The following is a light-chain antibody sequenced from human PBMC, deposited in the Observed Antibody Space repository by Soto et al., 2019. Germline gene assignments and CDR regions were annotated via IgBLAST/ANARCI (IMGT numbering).Light chain of an antibody. V-gene: IGKV3-11*01. Sequence: EIVLTQSPATLSLSPGTGATLSCRASQIVTSSLAWYQQRPGQAPRLLIYDTFTRATCIPARFSAKGAGTDFTLTISSLEPEDSAVSCCQLRSDWPPTYTFGQGTKLE. J-gene: IGKJ2*01. CDR2: DTF. CDR3: QLRSDWPPTYT. CDR1: QIVTSS.